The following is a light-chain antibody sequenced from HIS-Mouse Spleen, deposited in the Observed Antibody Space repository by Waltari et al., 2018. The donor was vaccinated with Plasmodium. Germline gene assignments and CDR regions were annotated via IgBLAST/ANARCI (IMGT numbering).Light chain of an antibody. V-gene: IGKV4-1*01. CDR3: QQYYSTLLMYT. CDR2: WAS. CDR1: QSVLYSSNNKNY. J-gene: IGKJ2*01. Sequence: DIVMTQSPDSLAVSLGERATINCKSSQSVLYSSNNKNYLAWYQQKPGQPPKLIIYWASTRESGVPDVFSGSGSGTDFTLTISSLQAEDVAVYYCQQYYSTLLMYTFGQGTKLEIK.